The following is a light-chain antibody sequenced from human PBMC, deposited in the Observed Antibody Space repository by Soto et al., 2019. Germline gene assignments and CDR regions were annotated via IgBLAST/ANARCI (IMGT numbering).Light chain of an antibody. CDR1: SSDVGGYNY. CDR2: EVS. V-gene: IGLV2-14*01. Sequence: QSALTQPASVSGSPGQSITISCTGTSSDVGGYNYVSWYQQYPGRVPKLLIYEVSNRPSGVSNRFSGSKSGSTASLTISGLQAEDEADYHCTSYTRDTALVFGTGTKVTVL. J-gene: IGLJ1*01. CDR3: TSYTRDTALV.